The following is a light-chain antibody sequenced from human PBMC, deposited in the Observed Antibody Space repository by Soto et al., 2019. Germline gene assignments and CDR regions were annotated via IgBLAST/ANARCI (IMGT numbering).Light chain of an antibody. CDR3: TSYTSTTPYV. V-gene: IGLV2-14*01. CDR2: EVS. Sequence: QSVLTQPASVSGSPGQSITISCTGSSNDVGGYNYVSWYQQHPGQAPKLIIYEVSDRPSGVSPRFSGSKSGNTASLTISGLQVEDEADYFCTSYTSTTPYVFGSGTKVTVL. J-gene: IGLJ1*01. CDR1: SNDVGGYNY.